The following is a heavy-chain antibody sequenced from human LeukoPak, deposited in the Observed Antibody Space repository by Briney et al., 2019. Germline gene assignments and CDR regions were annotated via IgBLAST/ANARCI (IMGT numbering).Heavy chain of an antibody. Sequence: GGSLRLSCAASGFTFSSYGMHWVRQAPDKGLEWVAVISCDGSNKYYADSVKGRFTISRDNSKNTLYLQMNSLRAEDTAVYYCAKGSRYSSGWYDPFDYWGQGTMVTVSS. CDR2: ISCDGSNK. CDR3: AKGSRYSSGWYDPFDY. CDR1: GFTFSSYG. D-gene: IGHD6-19*01. J-gene: IGHJ3*01. V-gene: IGHV3-30*18.